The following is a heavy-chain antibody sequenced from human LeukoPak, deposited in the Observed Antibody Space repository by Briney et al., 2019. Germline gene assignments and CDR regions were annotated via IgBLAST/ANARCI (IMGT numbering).Heavy chain of an antibody. Sequence: SETLSVTCTVSGGSISRHSWSGIRQPPGKGLEWIGYIYSTWSTNYNPSLKSRVTISVDRSKNRFYFMLSSVTGADTAWQYCARGSSGVTAFDIWGQGTMVTVSS. D-gene: IGHD3-10*01. CDR1: GGSISRHS. J-gene: IGHJ3*02. V-gene: IGHV4-59*11. CDR3: ARGSSGVTAFDI. CDR2: IYSTWST.